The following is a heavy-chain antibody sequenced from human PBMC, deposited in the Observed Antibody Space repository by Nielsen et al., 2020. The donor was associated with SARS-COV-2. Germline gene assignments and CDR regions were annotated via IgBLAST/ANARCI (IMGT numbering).Heavy chain of an antibody. V-gene: IGHV1-69*13. CDR1: GGTFSSYA. Sequence: SVKVSCKASGGTFSSYAISWVRQAPGQGLEWMGGIIPIFGTANYAQKFQGRVTITADESTSTAYMELSSLRSEDTDVYYCARGKGGWEPLDYWGQGILVTVSS. J-gene: IGHJ4*02. CDR3: ARGKGGWEPLDY. CDR2: IIPIFGTA. D-gene: IGHD1-14*01.